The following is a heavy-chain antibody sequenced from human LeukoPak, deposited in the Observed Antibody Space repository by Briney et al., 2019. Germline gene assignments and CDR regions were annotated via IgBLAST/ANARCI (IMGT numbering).Heavy chain of an antibody. V-gene: IGHV1-18*04. CDR1: GYTFTSYG. J-gene: IGHJ4*02. CDR3: ATDVAVAEYFDY. CDR2: ISAYNGNT. Sequence: ASVKVSCKASGYTFTSYGISWVRQAPGQGLEWMGWISAYNGNTNYAQKLQGRVTMTTDTSTSTAYMELRSLRYDDTAVYYCATDVAVAEYFDYWRQGPLVPVSS. D-gene: IGHD6-19*01.